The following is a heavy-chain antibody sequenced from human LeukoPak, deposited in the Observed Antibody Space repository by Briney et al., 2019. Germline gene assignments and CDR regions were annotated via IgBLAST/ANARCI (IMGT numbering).Heavy chain of an antibody. CDR2: ISYDGSNK. V-gene: IGHV3-30-3*01. Sequence: HPGGSLRLSRAASGFTFSSYAMHWVRQAPGKGLEWVAVISYDGSNKYYADSVKGRFTISRDNSKNTLYLQMNSLRAEDTAVYYCARDSLLRYFDWLFPKDPNYYFDYWGQGTLVTVSS. J-gene: IGHJ4*02. D-gene: IGHD3-9*01. CDR1: GFTFSSYA. CDR3: ARDSLLRYFDWLFPKDPNYYFDY.